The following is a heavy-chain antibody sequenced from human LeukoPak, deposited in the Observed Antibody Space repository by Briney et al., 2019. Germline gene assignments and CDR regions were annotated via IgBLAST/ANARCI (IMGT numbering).Heavy chain of an antibody. D-gene: IGHD4-17*01. J-gene: IGHJ4*02. V-gene: IGHV4-34*01. Sequence: PSETLSLTCAVYGGSFSGYYWSWIRQPPGKGLEWIGEINHSGSTNYNPSLKSRVTMSVDTSKNQFSLKLTSVTAADTAVYYCASTYGGLDYWGQGTLVTVSS. CDR2: INHSGST. CDR1: GGSFSGYY. CDR3: ASTYGGLDY.